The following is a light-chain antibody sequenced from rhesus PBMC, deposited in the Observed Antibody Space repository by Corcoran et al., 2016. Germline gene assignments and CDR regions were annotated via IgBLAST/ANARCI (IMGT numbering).Light chain of an antibody. J-gene: IGLJ1*01. CDR1: SSGIGGYND. Sequence: QSALPQHPSVSKSIGPSVNISCTGTSSGIGGYNDVSWYQQHPGTAPRLLIYDVSKRPSGVSDRFTGSKSGNTASLTISGLQAEDEADYYGCSDRSGSTDSFGAGTRLTVL. V-gene: IGLV2S9*01. CDR3: CSDRSGSTDS. CDR2: DVS.